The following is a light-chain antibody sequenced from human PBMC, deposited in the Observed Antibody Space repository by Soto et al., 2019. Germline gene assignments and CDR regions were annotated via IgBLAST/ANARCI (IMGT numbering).Light chain of an antibody. CDR2: TAS. Sequence: DIQMTQSPPSLSASVGDRVTITCRASQGIGNNLAWYQQKPGKVPKVLIYTASTLHSGVPSRFSGSGSGTDFTLTINSLQPEDVATYFCQKYDSVPWSFGQGTRVEI. CDR3: QKYDSVPWS. J-gene: IGKJ1*01. V-gene: IGKV1-27*01. CDR1: QGIGNN.